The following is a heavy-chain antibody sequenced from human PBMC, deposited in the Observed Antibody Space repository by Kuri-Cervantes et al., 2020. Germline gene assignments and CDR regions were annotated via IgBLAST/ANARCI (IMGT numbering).Heavy chain of an antibody. CDR1: GFIFSSYA. CDR2: ISYDGSNK. V-gene: IGHV3-30-3*02. J-gene: IGHJ4*02. D-gene: IGHD3-10*01. Sequence: GGSLRLSCAASGFIFSSYAMSWVRQAPGKGLEWVAVISYDGSNKYYADSVKGRFTISRDNSKNTLYLQMNSLRAEDTAVYYCAKSGGYGSGSYYYFDYWGQGTLVTVSS. CDR3: AKSGGYGSGSYYYFDY.